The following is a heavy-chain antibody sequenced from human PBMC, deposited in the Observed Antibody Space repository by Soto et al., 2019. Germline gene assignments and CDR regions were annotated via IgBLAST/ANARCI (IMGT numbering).Heavy chain of an antibody. CDR1: GCTFSSYW. CDR3: ARAIKGQGLRGYSGSAYYYYYGMDV. D-gene: IGHD5-12*01. V-gene: IGHV3-7*05. Sequence: PGGSLRLSCTASGCTFSSYWVSWVRQAPGKGLEWVANIKQDGSEKYYVDSVKGRFTISRDNAKNSLYLQMNSLRAEDTAVYYCARAIKGQGLRGYSGSAYYYYYGMDVWGQGTTVTVSS. CDR2: IKQDGSEK. J-gene: IGHJ6*02.